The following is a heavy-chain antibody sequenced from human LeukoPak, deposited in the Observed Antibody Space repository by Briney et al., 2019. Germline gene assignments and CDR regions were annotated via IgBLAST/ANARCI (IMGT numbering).Heavy chain of an antibody. D-gene: IGHD1-1*01. CDR1: GYTFTGYY. CDR3: ASIGWNDVRDAFDI. Sequence: GVSVKVSCKASGYTFTGYYMHWVRQAPGQGLEWMGWINPNSGGTNHAQKFQGRVTMTRDTSISTAYMELSRLRSDDTAVYYCASIGWNDVRDAFDIWGQGTMVTVSS. V-gene: IGHV1-2*02. J-gene: IGHJ3*02. CDR2: INPNSGGT.